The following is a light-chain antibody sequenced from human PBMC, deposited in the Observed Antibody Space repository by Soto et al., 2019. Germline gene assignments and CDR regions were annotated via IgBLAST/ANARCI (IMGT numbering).Light chain of an antibody. J-gene: IGKJ5*01. V-gene: IGKV3-20*01. Sequence: EIVLTQSPGTLSLSPGDTATLSCRASQSLSSSYLAWYQQRPGQAPRLLIYVVSTRATGIPDRFSGSGSGIVFTLTITRLDPEDSAVYYCQQYGGSMTFGQGTRLEIE. CDR3: QQYGGSMT. CDR1: QSLSSSY. CDR2: VVS.